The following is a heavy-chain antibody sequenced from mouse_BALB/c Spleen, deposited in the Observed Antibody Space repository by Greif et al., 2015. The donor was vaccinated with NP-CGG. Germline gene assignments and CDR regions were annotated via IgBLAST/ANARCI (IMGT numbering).Heavy chain of an antibody. CDR3: ARRTGTEAMDY. CDR1: GYTFTDYY. V-gene: IGHV1-84*02. CDR2: IYPGSGNT. D-gene: IGHD4-1*01. Sequence: VQRVESGPEPVKPGASVKISCKASGYTFTDYYINWVKQKPGQGLEWIGWIYPGSGNTKYNEKFKGKATLTVDTSSSTAYMQLSSLTSEDTAVYFCARRTGTEAMDYWGQGTSVTVSS. J-gene: IGHJ4*01.